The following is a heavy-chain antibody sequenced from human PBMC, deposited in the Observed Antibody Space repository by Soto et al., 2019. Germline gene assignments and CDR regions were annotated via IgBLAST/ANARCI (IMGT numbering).Heavy chain of an antibody. Sequence: QVQLVESGGGVVQPGRSLRLSCAASGFTFSSYAMHWVRQAPGKGLEWVAVISYDGSNKYYADSVKGRFTISRDNSKNTLYLQMNSLRAEDTAVYYCARDRLHHRSYYYYGMDVWGQGTTVTVSS. CDR1: GFTFSSYA. CDR3: ARDRLHHRSYYYYGMDV. J-gene: IGHJ6*02. CDR2: ISYDGSNK. D-gene: IGHD6-25*01. V-gene: IGHV3-30-3*01.